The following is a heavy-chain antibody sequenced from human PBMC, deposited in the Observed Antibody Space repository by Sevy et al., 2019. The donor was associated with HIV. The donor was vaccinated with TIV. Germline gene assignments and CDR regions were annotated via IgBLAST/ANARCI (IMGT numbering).Heavy chain of an antibody. CDR3: AKDVGATGGDAFDI. CDR1: GFTFSSYA. J-gene: IGHJ3*02. CDR2: ITGRGDST. Sequence: GGSLRLPCAVSGFTFSSYAMSWVRQAPGKGLEWVSAITGRGDSTYYADSVKGRFTISRDNSKNTLYVQMNSLRAEDTAVYYCAKDVGATGGDAFDIWGQGTLVTVS. D-gene: IGHD1-26*01. V-gene: IGHV3-23*01.